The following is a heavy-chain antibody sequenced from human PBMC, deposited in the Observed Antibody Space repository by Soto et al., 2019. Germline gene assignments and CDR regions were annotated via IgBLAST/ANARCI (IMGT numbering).Heavy chain of an antibody. CDR2: IVVGSGNT. V-gene: IGHV1-58*01. Sequence: SVKVSCKASGFTFTSSAVQWVRQARGQRLEWIGWIVVGSGNTNYAQKFQERVTITRDMSTSTAYMELSSLRSEDTAVYYCAAASGIVATYAFDIWGQGTMVTVS. J-gene: IGHJ3*02. CDR1: GFTFTSSA. CDR3: AAASGIVATYAFDI. D-gene: IGHD5-12*01.